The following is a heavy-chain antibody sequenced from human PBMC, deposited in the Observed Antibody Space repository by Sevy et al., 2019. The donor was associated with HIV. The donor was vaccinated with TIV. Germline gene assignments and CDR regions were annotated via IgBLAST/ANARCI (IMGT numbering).Heavy chain of an antibody. CDR3: ARSPKSWYRLGALYYFDY. CDR1: GGSFSGYY. V-gene: IGHV4-34*01. D-gene: IGHD2-15*01. J-gene: IGHJ4*02. CDR2: INHSGST. Sequence: SETLSLTCAVYGGSFSGYYWSWIRQPPGKGLEWIGEINHSGSTNYNPSLKSRVTISVDTSKNQFSLKLSSVTAADTAVYYCARSPKSWYRLGALYYFDYWGQGTLVTVSS.